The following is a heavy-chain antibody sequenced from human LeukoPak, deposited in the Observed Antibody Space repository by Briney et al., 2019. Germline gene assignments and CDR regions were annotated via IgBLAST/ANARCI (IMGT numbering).Heavy chain of an antibody. CDR2: FIPLFDTA. Sequence: SVKVSCKASGGTFINYVLSWVRQAPGQGLDWMGGFIPLFDTAHYAQKFQGRVTITADESTSTAYMELSSLRSEDTAVYYCASEYCSGGSCHPYNWFDPWGQGTLVTVSS. CDR1: GGTFINYV. CDR3: ASEYCSGGSCHPYNWFDP. J-gene: IGHJ5*02. V-gene: IGHV1-69*01. D-gene: IGHD2-15*01.